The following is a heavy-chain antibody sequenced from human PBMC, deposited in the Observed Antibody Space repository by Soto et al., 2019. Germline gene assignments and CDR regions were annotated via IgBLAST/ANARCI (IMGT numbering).Heavy chain of an antibody. CDR2: IKQDGSEK. J-gene: IGHJ4*02. D-gene: IGHD1-7*01. V-gene: IGHV3-7*03. CDR1: GFTFSTYW. Sequence: GGSLRLSCAASGFTFSTYWMTWVRQAPGKGLEWVANIKQDGSEKYYVDSVKGRFTISRDNAKNSLNLQINSLRVEDTAVYYCARDRDWNYAGNFDYWGQGTLVTVSS. CDR3: ARDRDWNYAGNFDY.